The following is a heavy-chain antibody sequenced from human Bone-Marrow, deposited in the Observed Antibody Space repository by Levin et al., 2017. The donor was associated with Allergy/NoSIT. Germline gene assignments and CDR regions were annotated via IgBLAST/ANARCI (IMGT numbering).Heavy chain of an antibody. CDR3: TGGPSGVRS. V-gene: IGHV3-53*01. J-gene: IGHJ4*02. CDR2: IYSRGGT. CDR1: GFTVSNNY. D-gene: IGHD3-16*01. Sequence: GESLKISCAASGFTVSNNYMSWVRQAPGKGLEWVSLIYSRGGTNYADSVKGRFTISRDSSKNTLYLQMNILRAEDTAVYYCTGGPSGVRSWGQGTLVTVSS.